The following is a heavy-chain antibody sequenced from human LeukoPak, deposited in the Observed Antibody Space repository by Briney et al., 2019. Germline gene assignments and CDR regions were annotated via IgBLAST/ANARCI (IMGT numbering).Heavy chain of an antibody. V-gene: IGHV4-61*02. J-gene: IGHJ5*02. Sequence: SETLSLTRIVSGGSIGTGIHYWSWIRQPAGKGLEWIGRVYIGGSPNYNPSLKSRVTISIDTSKNQFSLKLSSVTAADAAVYYCARGSGYYTYFDPWGQGTLVTVSS. CDR1: GGSIGTGIHY. CDR3: ARGSGYYTYFDP. D-gene: IGHD3-3*01. CDR2: VYIGGSP.